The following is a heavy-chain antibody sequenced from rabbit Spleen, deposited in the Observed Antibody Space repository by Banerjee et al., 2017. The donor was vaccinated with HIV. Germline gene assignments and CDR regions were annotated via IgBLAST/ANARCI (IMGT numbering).Heavy chain of an antibody. J-gene: IGHJ4*01. Sequence: EESGGDLVKPGASLTLTCTASGFSFSASFYLCWVRQAPGKGLEWIGCIYSSAGNTWYASWAKGRFTISKTSSTTVTLQMTGLPAADTASYFCVREAGYAGYGDGNLWGQGTLVTVS. CDR2: IYSSAGNT. D-gene: IGHD7-1*01. CDR3: VREAGYAGYGDGNL. V-gene: IGHV1S40*01. CDR1: GFSFSASFY.